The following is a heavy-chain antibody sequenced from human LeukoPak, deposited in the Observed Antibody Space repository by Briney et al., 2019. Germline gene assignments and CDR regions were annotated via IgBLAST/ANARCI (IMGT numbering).Heavy chain of an antibody. D-gene: IGHD3-10*01. V-gene: IGHV3-21*01. CDR3: ARELCFGGRGARTTDFDY. Sequence: GGSLRLSCAASGFTFSSYSMNWVRQAPGKGLEWVSSISCSSNYIYYADSMKGRFTISRDNAKNSLYLQMNSLRAEDTAVYYCARELCFGGRGARTTDFDYWGQGTLVTVFS. CDR1: GFTFSSYS. CDR2: ISCSSNYI. J-gene: IGHJ4*02.